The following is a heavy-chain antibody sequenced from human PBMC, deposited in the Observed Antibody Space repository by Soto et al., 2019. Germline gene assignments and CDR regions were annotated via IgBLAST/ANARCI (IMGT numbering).Heavy chain of an antibody. CDR2: IYYSGST. V-gene: IGHV4-31*03. Sequence: QVQLQESGPGLVKPPQTLSLTCTVSGGSISSGGYYWSWIRQHPGKGLEWIGYIYYSGSTYYNPSLKSRVTISVDTSKNQFSLKLSSVTAADTAVYYCARSSEAPYWFDPWGQGTLVTVSS. D-gene: IGHD3-10*01. CDR1: GGSISSGGYY. J-gene: IGHJ5*02. CDR3: ARSSEAPYWFDP.